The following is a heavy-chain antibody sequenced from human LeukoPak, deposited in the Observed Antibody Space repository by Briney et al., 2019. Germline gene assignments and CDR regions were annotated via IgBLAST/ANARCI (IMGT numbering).Heavy chain of an antibody. Sequence: SETRSLTCTVSGDSLNAYYWDWIRQPAGKGLEWIGRIHHSGATNYNPSLKSRVTMSVDTSKNQFSLILRSVTAADTAVYYCARDKGVERLGGVYFDSWGQGTLVIVSS. V-gene: IGHV4-4*07. CDR1: GDSLNAYY. CDR3: ARDKGVERLGGVYFDS. D-gene: IGHD1-26*01. J-gene: IGHJ4*02. CDR2: IHHSGAT.